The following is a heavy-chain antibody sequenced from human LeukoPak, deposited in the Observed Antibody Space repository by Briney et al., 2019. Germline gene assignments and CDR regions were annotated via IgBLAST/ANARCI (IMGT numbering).Heavy chain of an antibody. V-gene: IGHV3-23*01. Sequence: GGSLRLSCAASGFTFNTYTMTWVRQAPGKGLEWVSDISGGSGSTNYADSVRGRFTISRDNSKNTLYLQMNSLRAEDTAVYYCAKGGFGDGYIDFDYWGQGTLVTVSS. CDR1: GFTFNTYT. J-gene: IGHJ4*02. CDR2: ISGGSGST. CDR3: AKGGFGDGYIDFDY. D-gene: IGHD5-24*01.